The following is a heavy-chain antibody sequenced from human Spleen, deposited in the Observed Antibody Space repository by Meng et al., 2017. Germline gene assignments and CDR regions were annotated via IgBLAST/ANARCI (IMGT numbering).Heavy chain of an antibody. D-gene: IGHD3-22*01. CDR2: ITWNSGSM. CDR1: GFTFDDYA. CDR3: ATGSSGQY. V-gene: IGHV3-9*01. Sequence: GGSLRLSCAASGFTFDDYAMHWVRQAPAKGLEWVSGITWNSGSMAYADSVQGRVTISRDNAKSSLYLQMNSLRTEDTALYYCATGSSGQYWGQGTLVTVSS. J-gene: IGHJ4*02.